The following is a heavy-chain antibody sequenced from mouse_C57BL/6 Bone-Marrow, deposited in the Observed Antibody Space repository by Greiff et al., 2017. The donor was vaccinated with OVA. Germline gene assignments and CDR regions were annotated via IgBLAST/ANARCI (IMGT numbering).Heavy chain of an antibody. D-gene: IGHD1-1*01. V-gene: IGHV1-18*01. Sequence: EVQLQESGPELVKPGASVKIPCKASGYTFTDYNMDWVKQSHGKSLEWIGDINPNNGGTIYNQKFKGKATLTVDKSSSTAYMELRSLTSEDTAVYDCAVTTSRGYAMDYWGQGTSVTVSS. J-gene: IGHJ4*01. CDR1: GYTFTDYN. CDR3: AVTTSRGYAMDY. CDR2: INPNNGGT.